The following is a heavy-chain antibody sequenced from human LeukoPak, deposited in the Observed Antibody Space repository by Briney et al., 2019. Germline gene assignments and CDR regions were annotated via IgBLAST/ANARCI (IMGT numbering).Heavy chain of an antibody. CDR2: IYYSGST. Sequence: PSETLSLTCTVSGGSISSYYWSWIRQPPGKGLEWIGYIYYSGSTNYNPSLKSRVTISVDTSKNQFSLKLSSVTAADTAGYYWARDGGGGYYDILTGYPPGAFDIWGQGTMVTVSS. J-gene: IGHJ3*02. V-gene: IGHV4-59*01. CDR3: ARDGGGGYYDILTGYPPGAFDI. D-gene: IGHD3-9*01. CDR1: GGSISSYY.